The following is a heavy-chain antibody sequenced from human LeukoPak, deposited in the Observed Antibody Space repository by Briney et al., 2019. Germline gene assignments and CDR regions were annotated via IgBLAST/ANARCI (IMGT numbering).Heavy chain of an antibody. V-gene: IGHV3-21*06. CDR3: VRRPYRSGFDF. J-gene: IGHJ4*02. CDR1: GFMFSNYS. CDR2: ISRLSSYI. D-gene: IGHD6-19*01. Sequence: GGSLRLSCAASGFMFSNYSMNWVRQAPGKGLEWVSSISRLSSYINYADSVKGRFTISRDNAKNSLELHLSGLRSEDTALYYCVRRPYRSGFDFWGQGTLVTVSS.